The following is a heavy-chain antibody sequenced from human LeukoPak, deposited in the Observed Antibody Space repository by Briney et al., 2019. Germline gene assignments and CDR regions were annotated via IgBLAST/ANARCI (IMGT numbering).Heavy chain of an antibody. D-gene: IGHD3-16*02. Sequence: GASVKVSCKASGYSFTGHYMHWVRQAPGQGLEWMGWIHPSTGNPAYAQGVSGRFVFSLDTSVTTTYLQISSLKAEDTAVYFCARAFQSLGGFSLPDYWGQGTLVTVSS. J-gene: IGHJ4*02. CDR3: ARAFQSLGGFSLPDY. V-gene: IGHV7-4-1*02. CDR2: IHPSTGNP. CDR1: GYSFTGHY.